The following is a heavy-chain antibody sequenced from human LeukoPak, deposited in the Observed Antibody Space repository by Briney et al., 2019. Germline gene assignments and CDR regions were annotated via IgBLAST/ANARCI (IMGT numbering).Heavy chain of an antibody. CDR1: GFTFSSYE. D-gene: IGHD3-22*01. V-gene: IGHV3-48*03. Sequence: GSLRLSCAVSGFTFSSYEMNWVRQAPGKGLEWVSYISSSGSTIYYADSVKGRFTISRDDAKNSLYLQMNSLRAEDTAVYYCAKDQDYYYDSSGLYYWGQGTLVAVSS. J-gene: IGHJ4*02. CDR3: AKDQDYYYDSSGLYY. CDR2: ISSSGSTI.